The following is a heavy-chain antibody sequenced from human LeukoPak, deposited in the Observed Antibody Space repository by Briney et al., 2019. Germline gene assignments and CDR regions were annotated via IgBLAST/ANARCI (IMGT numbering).Heavy chain of an antibody. CDR2: ISSNGDNT. Sequence: GGSLRRSCSVSGFTFSTYVMHWVRQAPGRGLEYVSAISSNGDNTYYADSVKGRFTISRDNSKNTLYLQMSSLRADDTAVYYCVRGTGYWGQGTLVTVSS. J-gene: IGHJ4*02. CDR3: VRGTGY. V-gene: IGHV3-64D*06. CDR1: GFTFSTYV.